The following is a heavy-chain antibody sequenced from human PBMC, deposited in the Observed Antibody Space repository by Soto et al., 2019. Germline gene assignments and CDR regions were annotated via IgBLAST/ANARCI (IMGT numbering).Heavy chain of an antibody. CDR1: GGSISSYY. J-gene: IGHJ4*02. Sequence: TSETLSLTCTVSGGSISSYYWSWIRQPPGKGLEWIGYIYYSGSTNYNPSLKSRVTISVDTSKNQFSLKLSSVTAADTAVYFCARLSSSPDIFDYWGQGTLVTVSS. CDR2: IYYSGST. V-gene: IGHV4-59*08. CDR3: ARLSSSPDIFDY. D-gene: IGHD6-6*01.